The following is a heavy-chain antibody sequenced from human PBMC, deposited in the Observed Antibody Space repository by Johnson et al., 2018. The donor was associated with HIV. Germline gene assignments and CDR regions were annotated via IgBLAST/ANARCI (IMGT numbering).Heavy chain of an antibody. D-gene: IGHD4-11*01. CDR1: GFTFSNYA. CDR2: ISYDGSNK. V-gene: IGHV3-30*04. CDR3: AREDDYSNYGSAFDI. Sequence: QVQLVESGGGVVQPGRSLRLSCGASGFTFSNYAMHWVRQAPGKGLEWVAFISYDGSNKYYADSVKGRFTISRDNSKNTLNLQMNSLRAEDTAVYYCAREDDYSNYGSAFDIWGQGTMVTVSS. J-gene: IGHJ3*02.